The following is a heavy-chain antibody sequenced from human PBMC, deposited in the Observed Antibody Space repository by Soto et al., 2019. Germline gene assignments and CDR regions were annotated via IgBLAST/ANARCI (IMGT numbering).Heavy chain of an antibody. Sequence: ESGGGVVQPGGSLRLSCALSGFTLDTFSIPWVRQAPGKGLEWVALISFDGQYQQYADSVKGRFTISRDTLDNTVSLQMSSLGLEDPAVYYCARDWVYSTIGRCLDPWGQGTLGTVSS. J-gene: IGHJ5*02. CDR1: GFTLDTFS. V-gene: IGHV3-30*04. D-gene: IGHD1-26*01. CDR3: ARDWVYSTIGRCLDP. CDR2: ISFDGQYQ.